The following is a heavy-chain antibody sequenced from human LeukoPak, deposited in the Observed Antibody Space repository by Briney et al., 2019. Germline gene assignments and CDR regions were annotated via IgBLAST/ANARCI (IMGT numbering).Heavy chain of an antibody. J-gene: IGHJ4*02. CDR2: IIPIFGTA. V-gene: IGHV1-69*05. Sequence: SVEVSCKASGGTFSSYAISWVRQAPGQGLEWMGGIIPIFGTANYAQKFQGRVTITTDESTSTAYMELSSLRSEDTAVYYCARDGRDCGGDCYSGSYFDYWGQRTLVTVSS. CDR3: ARDGRDCGGDCYSGSYFDY. CDR1: GGTFSSYA. D-gene: IGHD2-21*01.